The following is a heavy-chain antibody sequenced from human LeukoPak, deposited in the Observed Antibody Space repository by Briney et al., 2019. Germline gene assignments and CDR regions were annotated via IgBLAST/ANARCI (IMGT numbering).Heavy chain of an antibody. D-gene: IGHD6-19*01. CDR1: GGSISSSSYY. V-gene: IGHV4-39*07. CDR2: IYYSGST. CDR3: ARRAVAASYLDY. J-gene: IGHJ4*02. Sequence: KPSETLSLTCTVSGGSISSSSYYWGWIRQPPGKGLEWIGSIYYSGSTYYNPSLKSRVTLSADTSKNQFSLNLSSVIAADTAVYYCARRAVAASYLDYWGQGTLVTVSS.